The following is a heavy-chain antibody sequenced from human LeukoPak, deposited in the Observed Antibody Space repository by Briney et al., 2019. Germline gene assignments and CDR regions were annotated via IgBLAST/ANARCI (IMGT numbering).Heavy chain of an antibody. CDR3: ARYNNSGAY. CDR1: GGSIISDGYY. CDR2: IHHSGRT. V-gene: IGHV4-31*02. J-gene: IGHJ4*02. D-gene: IGHD1-1*01. Sequence: NPSQTLSLTCSVSGGSIISDGYYWTWIRQHLGKGLEWIGYIHHSGRTYYHPSLTGRVSISIDTSKKQFSLKLTSVTAANTAVYFCARYNNSGAYRGQGILVTVSS.